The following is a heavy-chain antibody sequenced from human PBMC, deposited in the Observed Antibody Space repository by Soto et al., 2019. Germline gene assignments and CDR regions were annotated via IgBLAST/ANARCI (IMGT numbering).Heavy chain of an antibody. CDR3: ARRPGIAVAGTEDYYYYYGMDV. D-gene: IGHD6-19*01. J-gene: IGHJ6*02. V-gene: IGHV4-39*01. Sequence: QLQLQESGPGLVKPSETLSLTCTVSGGSIRSSSYYWGWIRQPPGKGLEWIGSIYYSGSTYYNPSLKSRVAIPVDTSKKQFSLKLSSVTAADTAVYYCARRPGIAVAGTEDYYYYYGMDVWGQGTTVTVSS. CDR1: GGSIRSSSYY. CDR2: IYYSGST.